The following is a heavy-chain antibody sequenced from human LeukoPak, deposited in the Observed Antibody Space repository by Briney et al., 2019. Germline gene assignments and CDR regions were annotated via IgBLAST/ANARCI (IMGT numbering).Heavy chain of an antibody. CDR2: INPNSGGT. J-gene: IGHJ4*02. V-gene: IGHV1-2*04. CDR3: ARDNHPWFGEYERALDY. Sequence: GASVKVSCKASGYTFTGYYMHWVRQAPGQGLEWMGWINPNSGGTNYAQKFQGWVTMTRDTSISTAYMELSRLRSDDTAVYYCARDNHPWFGEYERALDYWGQGTLVTVSS. D-gene: IGHD3-10*01. CDR1: GYTFTGYY.